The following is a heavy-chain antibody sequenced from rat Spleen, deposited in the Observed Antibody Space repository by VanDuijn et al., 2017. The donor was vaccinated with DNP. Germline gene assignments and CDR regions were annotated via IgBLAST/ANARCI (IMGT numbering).Heavy chain of an antibody. CDR1: GFTFSNSD. V-gene: IGHV5-25*01. J-gene: IGHJ2*01. D-gene: IGHD1-11*01. CDR2: ISRSGEII. Sequence: EVQLVESGGGLVQPGRSLKLSCAASGFTFSNSDMAWVRQAPTKGLEWVASISRSGEIIYYRDSVRGRFTVSRDNAKSTLFLQMDSLRSEDTATYHCVRGYGGGGYYWGQGVMVTVSS. CDR3: VRGYGGGGYY.